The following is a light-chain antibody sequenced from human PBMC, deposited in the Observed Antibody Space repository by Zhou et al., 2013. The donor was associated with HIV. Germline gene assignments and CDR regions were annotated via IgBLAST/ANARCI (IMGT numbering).Light chain of an antibody. J-gene: IGKJ4*01. Sequence: EIVLTQSPGTLSLSPGERATLSCRASESVRSSHLAWYKQKLGQAPRLLIYDASNRATGIPARFSGSGSGTDFTLTISSLEPEDFAVYYCQQRSSWPLTFGGGTKVEIK. V-gene: IGKV3-11*01. CDR2: DAS. CDR1: ESVRSSH. CDR3: QQRSSWPLT.